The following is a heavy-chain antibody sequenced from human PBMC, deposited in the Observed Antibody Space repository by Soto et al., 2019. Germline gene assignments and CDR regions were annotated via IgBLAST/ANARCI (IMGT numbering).Heavy chain of an antibody. CDR3: AKSPGMYYYDSSGYYHYVY. CDR1: GFTFSSYA. CDR2: ISGSGVST. V-gene: IGHV3-23*01. D-gene: IGHD3-22*01. Sequence: GGSLRLSCAASGFTFSSYAMSWVRQAPGKGLEWVSAISGSGVSTYYADSVKGRFTISRDNSKNTLYLQMNSLRAEDTAVYYCAKSPGMYYYDSSGYYHYVYWCQTPLVTVS. J-gene: IGHJ4*02.